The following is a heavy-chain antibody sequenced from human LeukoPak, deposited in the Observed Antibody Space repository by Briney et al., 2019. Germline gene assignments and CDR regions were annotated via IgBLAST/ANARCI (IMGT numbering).Heavy chain of an antibody. J-gene: IGHJ3*02. CDR3: ARECGDCYSDAFDI. CDR2: ISGSGGST. Sequence: PGGSLRLSCAASGFTFSSYAMGWVRQVQGRGRGWVLVISGSGGSTYYAASVKGRFTISRDNSKNTLYLQMNSLRAEDTAVYYCARECGDCYSDAFDIWGQGTMVTVSS. V-gene: IGHV3-23*01. CDR1: GFTFSSYA. D-gene: IGHD2-21*01.